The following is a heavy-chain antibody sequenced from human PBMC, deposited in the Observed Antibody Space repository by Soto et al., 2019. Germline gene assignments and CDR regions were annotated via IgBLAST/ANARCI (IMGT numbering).Heavy chain of an antibody. J-gene: IGHJ3*02. V-gene: IGHV1-69*12. CDR2: IIPIFGTA. D-gene: IGHD6-19*01. CDR3: AREDIAVAGTVSRAFDI. Sequence: QVQLVQSGAEVKKPGSSVKVSCKASGGTFSSYAISWVRQAPGQGLEWMGGIIPIFGTANYAQKFQGRVTITADEPTSTAYMELSSLRSEDTAVYYCAREDIAVAGTVSRAFDIWGQGTMVTVSS. CDR1: GGTFSSYA.